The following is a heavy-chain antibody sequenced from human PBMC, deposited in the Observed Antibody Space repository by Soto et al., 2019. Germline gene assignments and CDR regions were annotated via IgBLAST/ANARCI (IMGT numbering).Heavy chain of an antibody. J-gene: IGHJ4*02. D-gene: IGHD2-15*01. CDR3: AGLRGYAGSPIDY. V-gene: IGHV4-34*01. CDR2: INHSGST. CDR1: GGSFSGYY. Sequence: KPSETLSLTCAVYGGSFSGYYWSWIRQPPGKGLEWIGEINHSGSTNYNPSLKSRVTISVDTPKNQFSLRLSSVTTADTAVYYCAGLRGYAGSPIDYWGQGTLVTVSS.